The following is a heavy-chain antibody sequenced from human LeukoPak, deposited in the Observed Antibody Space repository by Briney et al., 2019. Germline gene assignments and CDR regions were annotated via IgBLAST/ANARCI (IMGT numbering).Heavy chain of an antibody. Sequence: SSETLSLTCTVSGGSISSYYWSWIRPPAGKGLEWIGRIYTSGSTNYNPSLKSRVTMSVDTSKNQFSLKLSSVTAADTAVYYCARDYYGSGSYSEAYYMDVWGKGTTVTISS. CDR3: ARDYYGSGSYSEAYYMDV. CDR2: IYTSGST. D-gene: IGHD3-10*01. CDR1: GGSISSYY. V-gene: IGHV4-4*07. J-gene: IGHJ6*03.